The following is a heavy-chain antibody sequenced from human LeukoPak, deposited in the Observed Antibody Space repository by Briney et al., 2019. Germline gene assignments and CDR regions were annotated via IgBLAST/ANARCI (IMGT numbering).Heavy chain of an antibody. CDR2: IIPIFGTA. J-gene: IGHJ4*02. V-gene: IGHV1-46*01. Sequence: ASVKVSCKASGYTFTSYYMHWVRQAPGQGLEWMGGIIPIFGTANYAQKFQGRVTMTRDTSTSTVYMELSSLRSEDTAVYYCARGGSMVYWGQGTLVTVSS. D-gene: IGHD3-10*01. CDR1: GYTFTSYY. CDR3: ARGGSMVY.